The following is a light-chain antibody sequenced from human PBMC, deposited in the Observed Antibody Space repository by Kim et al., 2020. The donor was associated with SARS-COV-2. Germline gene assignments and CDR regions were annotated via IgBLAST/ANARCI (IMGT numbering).Light chain of an antibody. CDR1: QDIRND. CDR3: LQHSTYPIT. Sequence: AAVRDRVTITCRASQDIRNDLGWYQQNPGRAPKRLIYGASSLQSGVPSSFSGSGSGTEFTLTISSVQPEDSATYFCLQHSTYPITFGQGTRLEIK. J-gene: IGKJ5*01. CDR2: GAS. V-gene: IGKV1-17*01.